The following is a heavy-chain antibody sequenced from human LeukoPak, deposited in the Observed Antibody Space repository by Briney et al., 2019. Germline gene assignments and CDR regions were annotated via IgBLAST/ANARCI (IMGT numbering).Heavy chain of an antibody. J-gene: IGHJ4*02. CDR1: GGSINSYY. V-gene: IGHV4-59*08. CDR3: ARWAAGIRTFDY. Sequence: SVTLSLTCTVSGGSINSYYWSWIRQPPGKGLEWIGCIYYSWTTNYNRSLKSRVTISVDASTNQFSLKLSSETAADTAVYYCARWAAGIRTFDYWGQRTLVTVSS. D-gene: IGHD3-10*01. CDR2: IYYSWTT.